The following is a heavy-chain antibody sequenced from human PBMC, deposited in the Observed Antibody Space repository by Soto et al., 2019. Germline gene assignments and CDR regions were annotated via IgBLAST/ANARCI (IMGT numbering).Heavy chain of an antibody. CDR1: GFTFSSYA. Sequence: ESGGGVVQPGRSLRLSCAASGFTFSSYAMHWVRQAPGKGLEWVAVISYDGSNKYYADSVKGRFTISRDNSKNTLYLQMNSLRAEDTAVYYCARVLRALVTHYYSYGMDVWGQGTTVTVSS. D-gene: IGHD4-4*01. CDR2: ISYDGSNK. V-gene: IGHV3-30-3*01. CDR3: ARVLRALVTHYYSYGMDV. J-gene: IGHJ6*02.